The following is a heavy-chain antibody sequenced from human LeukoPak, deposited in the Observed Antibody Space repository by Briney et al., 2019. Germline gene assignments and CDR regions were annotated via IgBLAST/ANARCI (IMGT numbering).Heavy chain of an antibody. Sequence: GGSLRLSCATSGFTSNTYAMHWVRQAPGKGLEWVSSISGRGDDTYYADSVKGRFTISRDNSKNTLSLHMNSLRTEDTAVYYCAKVTLPAANFYYFGMDVWGQGTTVIVSS. D-gene: IGHD2-2*01. J-gene: IGHJ6*02. CDR3: AKVTLPAANFYYFGMDV. CDR2: ISGRGDDT. CDR1: GFTSNTYA. V-gene: IGHV3-23*01.